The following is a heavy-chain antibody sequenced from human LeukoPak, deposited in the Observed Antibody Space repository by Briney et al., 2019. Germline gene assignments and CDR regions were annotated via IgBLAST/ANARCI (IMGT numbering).Heavy chain of an antibody. CDR2: INPNSGGT. V-gene: IGHV1-2*02. CDR3: ATRPQSQGAFDI. CDR1: GYTFTGYY. Sequence: ASVKVSCKASGYTFTGYYMHWVRQAPGQGLKWMGWINPNSGGTNYAQKFQGRVTMTRDTSISTAYMELSRPRSDDTAVYYCATRPQSQGAFDIWGQGTMVTVSS. J-gene: IGHJ3*02.